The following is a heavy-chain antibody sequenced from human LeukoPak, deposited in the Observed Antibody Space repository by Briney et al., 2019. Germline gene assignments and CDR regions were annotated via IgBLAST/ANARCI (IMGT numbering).Heavy chain of an antibody. Sequence: QTGGSLRLSCAASGFIFSNYWMHWVRQAPGKGLVWVSPINSDGSTTSYADSVKGRFTTSRDNAKNTLYLQMNSLRPEDTAVYYCARGHYYGMDVWGQGTTVTVSS. CDR3: ARGHYYGMDV. V-gene: IGHV3-74*01. CDR2: INSDGSTT. CDR1: GFIFSNYW. J-gene: IGHJ6*02.